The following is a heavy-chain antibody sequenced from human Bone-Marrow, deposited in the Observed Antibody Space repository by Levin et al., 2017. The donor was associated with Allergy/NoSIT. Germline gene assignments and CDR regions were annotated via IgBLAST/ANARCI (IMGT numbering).Heavy chain of an antibody. CDR3: VREPNSTVTAFDI. Sequence: RSQTLSLTCAVSGGPINMNNWWSWVRQTPGKGLEWIGEIYHRGNTNYNPTLKSRVTISMDGSKNQFFLKLTSVTAADTAVYYCVREPNSTVTAFDIWGQGTVVTVSS. D-gene: IGHD4-17*01. V-gene: IGHV4-4*02. CDR2: IYHRGNT. J-gene: IGHJ3*02. CDR1: GGPINMNNW.